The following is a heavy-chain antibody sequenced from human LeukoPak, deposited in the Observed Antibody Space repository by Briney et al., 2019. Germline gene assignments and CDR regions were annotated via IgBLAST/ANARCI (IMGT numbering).Heavy chain of an antibody. CDR1: GGSFSGYY. CDR2: IYHSGST. J-gene: IGHJ4*02. Sequence: PSETLSLTCAVYGGSFSGYYWSWIRQPPGKGLEWIGSIYHSGSTYYNPSLKSRFTISVDTSKNQFSLKLSSVTAADTAVYYCASYDSSGYYWDYWGQGTLVTVSS. V-gene: IGHV4-34*01. D-gene: IGHD3-22*01. CDR3: ASYDSSGYYWDY.